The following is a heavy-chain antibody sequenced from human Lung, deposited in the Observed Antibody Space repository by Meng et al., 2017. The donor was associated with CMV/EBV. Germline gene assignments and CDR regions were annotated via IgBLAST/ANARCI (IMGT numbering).Heavy chain of an antibody. CDR1: RDWGASNKAA. CDR2: KYYRSKWYH. D-gene: IGHD4-23*01. CDR3: ARGINGGCGD. J-gene: IGHJ4*02. V-gene: IGHV6-1*01. Sequence: QPVGLGPLKSPHTLSRLCVHTRDWGASNKAAGHGHEKTPATHREGEIRKYYRSKWYHEYAVSVKSRITISPDTPKNQFSLQLNSMTPEDTAVYYCARGINGGCGDWGQGTLVTVSS.